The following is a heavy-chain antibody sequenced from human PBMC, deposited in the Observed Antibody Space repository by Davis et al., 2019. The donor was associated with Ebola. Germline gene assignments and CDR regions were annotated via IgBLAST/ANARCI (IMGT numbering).Heavy chain of an antibody. J-gene: IGHJ4*02. Sequence: SVKVSCKASGFTFTSSAVQWVRQARGQRLEWIGWIVVGSGNTNYAQKFQERVTITRDMSTSTAYMELSSLRSEDTAVYYCAATLYCSSTSCYRYDYWGQGTLVTVST. CDR1: GFTFTSSA. D-gene: IGHD2-2*02. V-gene: IGHV1-58*01. CDR3: AATLYCSSTSCYRYDY. CDR2: IVVGSGNT.